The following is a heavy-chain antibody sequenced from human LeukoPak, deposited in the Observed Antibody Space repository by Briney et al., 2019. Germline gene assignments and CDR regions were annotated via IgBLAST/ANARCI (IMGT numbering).Heavy chain of an antibody. CDR2: ISGSGGST. CDR3: ARVEGYDILTGYSD. Sequence: GETLRLSCAASGFTFSSYGMSWVRQAPGKGLEWVSAISGSGGSTGYADSVKGRFTISRDNAKNSLYLQMNSLRAEDTALYYCARVEGYDILTGYSDWGQGTLVAVSS. CDR1: GFTFSSYG. J-gene: IGHJ4*02. D-gene: IGHD3-9*01. V-gene: IGHV3-20*04.